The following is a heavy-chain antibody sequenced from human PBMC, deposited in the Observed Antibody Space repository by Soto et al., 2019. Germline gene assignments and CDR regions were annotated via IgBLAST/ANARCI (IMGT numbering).Heavy chain of an antibody. D-gene: IGHD3-22*01. CDR2: IVVGSGNT. Sequence: SARVSSTASGYTFTSYGLSWVRQARGQRLEWIGWIVVGSGNTNYAQKFQERVTITRDMSTSTAYMELSSLRSEDTAVYYCAADSSNYYDSSGYPLDDWGQGTLVTVSS. J-gene: IGHJ4*02. CDR3: AADSSNYYDSSGYPLDD. CDR1: GYTFTSYG. V-gene: IGHV1-58*01.